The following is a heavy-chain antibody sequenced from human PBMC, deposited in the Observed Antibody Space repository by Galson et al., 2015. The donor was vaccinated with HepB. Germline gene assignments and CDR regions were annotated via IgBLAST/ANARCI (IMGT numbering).Heavy chain of an antibody. J-gene: IGHJ4*02. D-gene: IGHD7-27*01. CDR2: ISSSSSYI. CDR3: ARDPPLGTPFDY. CDR1: GFTFSNYN. V-gene: IGHV3-21*01. Sequence: SLRLSCAASGFTFSNYNMHWVRQAPGKGLEWVSSISSSSSYIYYADSMKGRFTVSRDNTKNSLYPQMNSLRAEDTAVYYCARDPPLGTPFDYWGQGTLVTVSS.